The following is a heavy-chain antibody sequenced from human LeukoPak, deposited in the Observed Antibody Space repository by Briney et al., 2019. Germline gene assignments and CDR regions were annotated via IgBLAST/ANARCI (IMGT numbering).Heavy chain of an antibody. CDR1: GFTFSSYS. D-gene: IGHD3-3*01. Sequence: GGSLRLSCAATGFTFSSYSMNWVRQAPGKGLEWVSYISSSSSTIYYADSVKGRFTISRDNAKNSLYLQMNSLRAEDTAVYYCARGTYYDPFDPWGQGTLVTVSS. V-gene: IGHV3-48*01. CDR2: ISSSSSTI. J-gene: IGHJ5*02. CDR3: ARGTYYDPFDP.